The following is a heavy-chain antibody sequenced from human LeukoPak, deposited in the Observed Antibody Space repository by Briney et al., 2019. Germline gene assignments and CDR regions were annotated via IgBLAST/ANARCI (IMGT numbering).Heavy chain of an antibody. Sequence: PGGSLRLSCAASGFTFSSYSMNWVRQTPGKGLEWVSSISSSSSYIYYADSVKGRFTISRDNAKNSLYLQMNSLRAEDTAVYYCARDRPGSSWYDWGFDYWGQGTLVTVSS. V-gene: IGHV3-21*01. CDR3: ARDRPGSSWYDWGFDY. CDR1: GFTFSSYS. D-gene: IGHD6-13*01. CDR2: ISSSSSYI. J-gene: IGHJ4*02.